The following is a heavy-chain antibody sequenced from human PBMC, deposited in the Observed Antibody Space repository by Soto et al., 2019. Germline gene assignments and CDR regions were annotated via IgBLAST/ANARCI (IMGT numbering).Heavy chain of an antibody. J-gene: IGHJ6*02. CDR2: IAYDGNDK. CDR3: ARDVGNYVPYYYGMDV. D-gene: IGHD1-7*01. V-gene: IGHV3-30*03. Sequence: QAQLVESGGGVVQPGRSLRLSCAASEFTFNTYAMHWVRQAPGKGLEWVAVIAYDGNDKYYADSVKGRFTISRDNSKNALQRQMNTLRPADTAMYYCARDVGNYVPYYYGMDVWGQGTTVTVSS. CDR1: EFTFNTYA.